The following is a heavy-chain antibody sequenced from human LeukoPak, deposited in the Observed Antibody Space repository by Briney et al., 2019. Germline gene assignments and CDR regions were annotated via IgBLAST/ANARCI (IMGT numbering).Heavy chain of an antibody. CDR1: GFTFSSYG. CDR2: IWYDGGNK. D-gene: IGHD2-15*01. CDR3: AKDSGSKGYSFYYMDV. Sequence: GGSLRLSCAASGFTFSSYGMHWVRQAPGKGLEWVAVIWYDGGNKYYADSVKGRFTISRDNSKNTLYLQMNSLRAEDTAVYYCAKDSGSKGYSFYYMDVWGKGTTVTVSS. V-gene: IGHV3-33*06. J-gene: IGHJ6*03.